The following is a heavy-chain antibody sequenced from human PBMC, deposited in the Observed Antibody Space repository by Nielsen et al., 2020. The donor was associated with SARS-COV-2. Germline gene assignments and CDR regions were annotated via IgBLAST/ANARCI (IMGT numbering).Heavy chain of an antibody. CDR2: IKSKTDGGTT. V-gene: IGHV3-15*01. D-gene: IGHD3-16*01. CDR1: GFTFSNAW. Sequence: GGSLRLSCAASGFTFSNAWMSWVRQAPGKGLEWVGRIKSKTDGGTTDYAAPVKGRFTISRDDSKNTLYLQMNSLKTEDTAVYYCTTSLGPRLRLWLYWGQGTLVTVSS. J-gene: IGHJ4*02. CDR3: TTSLGPRLRLWLY.